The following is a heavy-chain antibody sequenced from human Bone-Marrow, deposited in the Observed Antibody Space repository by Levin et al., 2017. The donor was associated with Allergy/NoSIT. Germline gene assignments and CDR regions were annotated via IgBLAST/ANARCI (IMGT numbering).Heavy chain of an antibody. D-gene: IGHD3-16*02. Sequence: ASETLSLTCAVYGGSFSGYYWSWIRQPPGKGLEWIGEINHSGSTNYNPSLKSRVTISVDTSKNQFSLKLSSVTAADTAVYYCARNTRLGDYVWGSYRNAEYFQHWGQGTLVTVSS. V-gene: IGHV4-34*01. CDR3: ARNTRLGDYVWGSYRNAEYFQH. CDR1: GGSFSGYY. CDR2: INHSGST. J-gene: IGHJ1*01.